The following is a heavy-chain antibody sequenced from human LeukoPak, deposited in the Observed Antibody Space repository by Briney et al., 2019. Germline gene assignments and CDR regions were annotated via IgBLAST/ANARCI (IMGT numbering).Heavy chain of an antibody. CDR1: GYTFTDYY. V-gene: IGHV1-2*02. CDR3: ARDAVVPASLLDY. CDR2: INPHSGGT. Sequence: ASVKVSCKASGYTFTDYYMHWVRQAPGQGLEWMGWINPHSGGTDHAQKFQGRVTMTRDTSISTAYMELSRLRSDDTAVYYCARDAVVPASLLDYWGQGTLVTVSS. D-gene: IGHD2-2*01. J-gene: IGHJ4*02.